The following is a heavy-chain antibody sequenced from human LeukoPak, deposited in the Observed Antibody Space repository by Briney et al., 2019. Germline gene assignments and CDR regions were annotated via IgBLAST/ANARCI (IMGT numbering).Heavy chain of an antibody. CDR2: INHSGST. V-gene: IGHV4-34*01. J-gene: IGHJ5*02. D-gene: IGHD2-2*01. CDR1: GGSFSGYY. Sequence: SETLSLTCAVYGGSFSGYYWSWIRQPPGKGLEWIGEINHSGSTNYNPSLKSRLTISVDTSKNQFSLKQSSVTAADAAVYYCARGPYCSSTSCYWNWFDPWGQGTLVTVSS. CDR3: ARGPYCSSTSCYWNWFDP.